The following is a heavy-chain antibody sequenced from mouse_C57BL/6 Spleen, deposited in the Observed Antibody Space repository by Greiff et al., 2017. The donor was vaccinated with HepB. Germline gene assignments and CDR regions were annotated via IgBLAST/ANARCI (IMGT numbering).Heavy chain of an antibody. V-gene: IGHV5-16*01. CDR2: INYDGSST. CDR3: ARNCDYFDY. D-gene: IGHD4-1*01. CDR1: GFTFSDYY. Sequence: EVKVVESEGGLVQPGSSMKLSCTASGFTFSDYYMAWVRQVPEKGLEWVANINYDGSSTYYLDSLKSSIIISRDNAKNILYLQMSSLKSEDTATYYCARNCDYFDYWGQGTTLTVSS. J-gene: IGHJ2*01.